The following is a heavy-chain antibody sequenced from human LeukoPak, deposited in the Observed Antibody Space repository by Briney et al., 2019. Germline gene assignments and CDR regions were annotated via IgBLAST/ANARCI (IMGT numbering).Heavy chain of an antibody. V-gene: IGHV1-8*01. CDR1: GYTFTSYD. CDR2: MNPNSGNT. Sequence: ASVKVSCKASGYTFTSYDINWVRPATGQGLAWMGWMNPNSGNTGYAQKFQGRVTMTRNTSISTAYMELSSLRSEDTAVYYCARGVPFNPYYYYGMDVWGQGTTVTVSS. CDR3: ARGVPFNPYYYYGMDV. J-gene: IGHJ6*02. D-gene: IGHD2-2*01.